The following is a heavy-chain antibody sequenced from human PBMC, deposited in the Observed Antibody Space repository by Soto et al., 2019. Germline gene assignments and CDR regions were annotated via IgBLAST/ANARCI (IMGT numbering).Heavy chain of an antibody. CDR3: AREMSYYFDS. V-gene: IGHV4-30-2*01. CDR2: IYHSGAT. J-gene: IGHJ4*02. CDR1: GDSISRDGYS. Sequence: QLQLQESGSVLVKPSQTLVLTCTVSGDSISRDGYSWSWIRQPPGKGLEWIGFIYHSGATYYNPSLKSRVTTSVDKSKNQFSLRLASVTAADTAVYYWAREMSYYFDSWGQGTLVTVSS.